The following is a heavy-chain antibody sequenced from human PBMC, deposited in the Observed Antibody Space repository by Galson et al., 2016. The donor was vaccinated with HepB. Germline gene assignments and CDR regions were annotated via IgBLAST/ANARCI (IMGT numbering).Heavy chain of an antibody. J-gene: IGHJ5*02. CDR1: GYRFSGQA. CDR2: ISYDGTYQ. Sequence: SLRLSCAASGYRFSGQAMHWVRQAPGKGLEWVAVISYDGTYQLYADSVRGRFTISRDNFNNTLYLQMNSLRTEDTAVYYCARELSLVPGKGGHFDLWRQGTLVTVSS. D-gene: IGHD6-19*01. V-gene: IGHV3-30*04. CDR3: ARELSLVPGKGGHFDL.